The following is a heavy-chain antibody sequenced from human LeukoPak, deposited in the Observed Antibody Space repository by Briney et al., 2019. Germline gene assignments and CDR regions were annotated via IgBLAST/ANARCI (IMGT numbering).Heavy chain of an antibody. Sequence: SGPTLVNPTQTLTLTCTFSGFSLSSSGVGVGWIRQPPGKALEWLALIYWNDDKRYTPSLKSRLIITKDPSKNQVVLTMTNMDPVDTATYYCAHRLSVATGDYMDVWGKGTTVTVSS. CDR2: IYWNDDK. V-gene: IGHV2-5*01. CDR3: AHRLSVATGDYMDV. D-gene: IGHD1-14*01. J-gene: IGHJ6*03. CDR1: GFSLSSSGVG.